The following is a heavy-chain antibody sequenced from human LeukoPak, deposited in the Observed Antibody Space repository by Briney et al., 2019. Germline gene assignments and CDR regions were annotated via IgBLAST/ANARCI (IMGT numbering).Heavy chain of an antibody. CDR2: IRYDGSNK. V-gene: IGHV3-30*02. CDR3: ARDLPLWGGYYDY. Sequence: GSLRLSCAASGFTFSSYGMHWVRQAPGKGLEWVAFIRYDGSNKYYADSVKGRFTISRDNSKNTLYLQMNSLRAEDTAVYYCARDLPLWGGYYDYWGQGTLVTVSS. J-gene: IGHJ4*02. CDR1: GFTFSSYG. D-gene: IGHD3-3*01.